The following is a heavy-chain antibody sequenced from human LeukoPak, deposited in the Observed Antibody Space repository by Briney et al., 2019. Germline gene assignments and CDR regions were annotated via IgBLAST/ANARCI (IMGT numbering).Heavy chain of an antibody. Sequence: GGSLRLSCAASGFTFSSYSMNWVRQAPGQGLEWVSFISSSSSYIYYADSVKGRFTISRDTPKNTLYLQMNSLRVEDTAVYYCASWPGGWYGEDSWGQGTLVTVSS. CDR1: GFTFSSYS. CDR3: ASWPGGWYGEDS. V-gene: IGHV3-21*04. D-gene: IGHD6-19*01. J-gene: IGHJ4*02. CDR2: ISSSSSYI.